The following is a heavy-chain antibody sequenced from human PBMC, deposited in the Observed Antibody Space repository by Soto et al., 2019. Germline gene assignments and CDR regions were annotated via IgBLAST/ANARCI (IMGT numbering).Heavy chain of an antibody. Sequence: QVQVVQSGAGVKKPGSSVNVSCKTSGATFGNTAVTWVRQAPGQGLEWMGGIVPMFGTANYAQKFQGRVTITADESTNTAYLELSSLRSDDTAVYYCARDGDPGYAFWSGPLGGGRFDPWGQGTLVTVSS. CDR3: ARDGDPGYAFWSGPLGGGRFDP. J-gene: IGHJ5*02. V-gene: IGHV1-69*12. CDR1: GATFGNTA. CDR2: IVPMFGTA. D-gene: IGHD3-3*01.